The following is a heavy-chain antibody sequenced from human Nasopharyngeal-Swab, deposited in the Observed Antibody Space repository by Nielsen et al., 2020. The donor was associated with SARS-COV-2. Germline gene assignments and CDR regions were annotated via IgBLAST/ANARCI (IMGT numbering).Heavy chain of an antibody. V-gene: IGHV5-51*01. CDR1: GYSFTSYW. CDR2: TYPGDSDT. CDR3: ASWGIVARSSGPDY. D-gene: IGHD1-26*01. Sequence: GASLKISCKGSGYSFTSYWIGWVRQMPGKGLEWMGITYPGDSDTSYRPSFQGQVTISADKSISTAYLQWSSLKASDTAMYYCASWGIVARSSGPDYWGQGTLVTVSS. J-gene: IGHJ4*02.